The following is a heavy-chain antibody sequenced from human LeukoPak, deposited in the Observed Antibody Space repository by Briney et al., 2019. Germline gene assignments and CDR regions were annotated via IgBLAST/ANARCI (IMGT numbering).Heavy chain of an antibody. V-gene: IGHV3-30*04. Sequence: GGSLRLSCAASGFTFSSYAMHWVRQAPGKGLEWVAVISYDGSNKYYADSVKGRFTISRDNSKNTLYLQMNSLRAEDTAVYYCARGGFISSGWNKDAFDIWGQGTMVTVSS. J-gene: IGHJ3*02. CDR2: ISYDGSNK. CDR1: GFTFSSYA. D-gene: IGHD6-19*01. CDR3: ARGGFISSGWNKDAFDI.